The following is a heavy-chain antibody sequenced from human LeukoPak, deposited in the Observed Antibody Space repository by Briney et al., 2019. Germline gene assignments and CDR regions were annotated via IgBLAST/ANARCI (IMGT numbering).Heavy chain of an antibody. Sequence: SETLSLTCTVSGVSISSGGYYWSWIRQHPGKGLEWIGYIYYSGSTYYNPSLKSRVTISVDTSKNQFSLKLSSVTAADTAVYYCARPVSDNAFDIWGQGTMVTVSS. J-gene: IGHJ3*02. V-gene: IGHV4-31*03. D-gene: IGHD2-15*01. CDR2: IYYSGST. CDR1: GVSISSGGYY. CDR3: ARPVSDNAFDI.